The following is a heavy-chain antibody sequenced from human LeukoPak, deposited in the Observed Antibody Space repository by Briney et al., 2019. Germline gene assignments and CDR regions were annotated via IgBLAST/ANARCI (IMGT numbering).Heavy chain of an antibody. Sequence: GGSLRLSCAASGFTLSSYWMHWVRQAPGKGLEWVSYISSSGSTIYYADSVKGRFTISRGNAKNSLYLQMNSLRAEDTAVYYCAELGITMIGGVWGKGTTVTISS. V-gene: IGHV3-48*04. CDR3: AELGITMIGGV. J-gene: IGHJ6*04. CDR2: ISSSGSTI. CDR1: GFTLSSYW. D-gene: IGHD3-10*02.